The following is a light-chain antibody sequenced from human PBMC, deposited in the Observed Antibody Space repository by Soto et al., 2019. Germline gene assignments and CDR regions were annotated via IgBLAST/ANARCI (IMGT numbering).Light chain of an antibody. CDR1: SDSVSTSYY. V-gene: IGLV8-61*01. CDR3: VLYMGSGISV. CDR2: STN. Sequence: QAVVTQEPSFSVSPGRTVTLTCGLSSDSVSTSYYPSWYQQTPGQAPRTLIYSTNTRSSGVPDRFSGSIIGNKAALTITGAQADDESDYYCVLYMGSGISVFGGGTKLTVL. J-gene: IGLJ2*01.